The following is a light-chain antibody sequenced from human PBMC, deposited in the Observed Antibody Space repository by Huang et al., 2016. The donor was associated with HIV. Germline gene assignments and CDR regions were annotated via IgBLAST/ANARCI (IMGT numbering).Light chain of an antibody. CDR2: DAA. J-gene: IGKJ4*01. V-gene: IGKV3-11*01. Sequence: EIVLTQSPATLSLSPGERATLSCRASQSVTTFLAWYHKKPGQAPRLLIYDAANRATGIPARFSGSGSGTDFTLTISSLEPEDFAVYYCQQRSNRPLTFGGGTKVEIK. CDR1: QSVTTF. CDR3: QQRSNRPLT.